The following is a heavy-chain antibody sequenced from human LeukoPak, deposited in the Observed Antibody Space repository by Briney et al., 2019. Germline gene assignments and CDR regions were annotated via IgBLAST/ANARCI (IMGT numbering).Heavy chain of an antibody. CDR2: IIPILGIA. Sequence: SVKVSCKASGGTFSSYAISWVRQAPGQGLEWMGRIIPILGIANYAQKFQGRVTITADKSTSTAYMELSSLRSEDTAVYYRARAVRVNWFDPWGQGTLVTVSS. V-gene: IGHV1-69*04. J-gene: IGHJ5*02. CDR1: GGTFSSYA. CDR3: ARAVRVNWFDP. D-gene: IGHD2-8*01.